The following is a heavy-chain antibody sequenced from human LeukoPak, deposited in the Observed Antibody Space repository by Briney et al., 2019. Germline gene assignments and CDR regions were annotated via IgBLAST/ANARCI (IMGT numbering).Heavy chain of an antibody. Sequence: GGSLRLSCAVSEFTLSSYSMNWVRQAPGKGLEWVASIRSTSSDTYYADSVKGRFTISRDNAKNSLYLQMNSLRAEDTAVYYCATERGDYLRGQGSLVTVSS. D-gene: IGHD4-17*01. CDR3: ATERGDYL. CDR1: EFTLSSYS. J-gene: IGHJ4*02. CDR2: IRSTSSDT. V-gene: IGHV3-21*06.